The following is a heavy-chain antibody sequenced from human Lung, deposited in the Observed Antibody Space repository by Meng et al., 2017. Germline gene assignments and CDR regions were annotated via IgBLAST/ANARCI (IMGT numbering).Heavy chain of an antibody. D-gene: IGHD3-22*01. CDR2: INTDTRNP. CDR1: GDTFTTYA. J-gene: IGHJ4*02. CDR3: ARGDLGMSGYYYTVH. Sequence: QGQLVQTGAEVKKPGASGKMSCKASGDTFTTYAMNWVRQAPGQGLEWMGWINTDTRNPTYAQGFTGRFVFSLDTSVSTAYLQISSLMAEDTAIYYCARGDLGMSGYYYTVHWGQGTLVTVSS. V-gene: IGHV7-4-1*02.